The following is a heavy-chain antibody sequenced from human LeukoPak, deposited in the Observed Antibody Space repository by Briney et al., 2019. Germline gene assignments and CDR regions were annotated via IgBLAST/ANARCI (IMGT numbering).Heavy chain of an antibody. V-gene: IGHV3-30*04. J-gene: IGHJ5*02. CDR2: ISYDGRDN. CDR3: ARDNGRFLEWLHLDP. Sequence: GGSLRLSCAASGFTFSRNAMHWVRQAPGKGLEWVAFISYDGRDNFYADSVKGRFIISRDNAKNSLYLQMNSLRAEDTAVYYCARDNGRFLEWLHLDPWGQGTLVTVSS. D-gene: IGHD3-3*01. CDR1: GFTFSRNA.